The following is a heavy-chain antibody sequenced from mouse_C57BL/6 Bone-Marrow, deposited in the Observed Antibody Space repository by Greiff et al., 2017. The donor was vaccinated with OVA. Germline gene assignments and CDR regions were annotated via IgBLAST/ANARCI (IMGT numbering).Heavy chain of an antibody. Sequence: EVKLMESGGDLVKPGGSLKLSCAASGFTFSSYGMSWVRQTPDKRLAWVATISSGGSYTYYPDSVKGRFTISRDNAKNTLYLQMSSLKSEDTAMYYCARHAYGSGFAYWGQGTLVTVSA. V-gene: IGHV5-6*01. CDR2: ISSGGSYT. J-gene: IGHJ3*01. CDR3: ARHAYGSGFAY. CDR1: GFTFSSYG. D-gene: IGHD1-1*01.